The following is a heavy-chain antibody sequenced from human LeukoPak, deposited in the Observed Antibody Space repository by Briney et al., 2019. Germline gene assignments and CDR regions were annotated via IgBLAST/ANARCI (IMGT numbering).Heavy chain of an antibody. J-gene: IGHJ3*02. CDR1: GFTFSNSW. Sequence: GGSLRLSCAASGFTFSNSWMSWVRQAPGKGLEWVANIKQDESEKNYVDYVKGRFTISRDNAKNSLYLQMKSLRVEDTAVYYCVRDETWNFGLSWYDGYDIWGQGTMVTVSS. D-gene: IGHD1-7*01. CDR3: VRDETWNFGLSWYDGYDI. CDR2: IKQDESEK. V-gene: IGHV3-7*01.